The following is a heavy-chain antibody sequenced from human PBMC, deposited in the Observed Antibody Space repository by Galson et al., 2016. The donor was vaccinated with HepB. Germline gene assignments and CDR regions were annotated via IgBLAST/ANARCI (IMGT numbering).Heavy chain of an antibody. V-gene: IGHV4-4*02. D-gene: IGHD6-19*01. J-gene: IGHJ4*02. CDR3: ARHISVPRTRGFDY. Sequence: SETLSLTCAVSGASISDNWWSWVRRPPGKGLDWIGEVYHSGTTNLNPSLQSRGTISIDNSRNQFSPKLTSVTAADTAVYYCARHISVPRTRGFDYWGQGILVTVSS. CDR2: VYHSGTT. CDR1: GASISDNW.